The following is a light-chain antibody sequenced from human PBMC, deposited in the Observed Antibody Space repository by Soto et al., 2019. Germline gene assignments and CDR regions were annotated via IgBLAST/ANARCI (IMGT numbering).Light chain of an antibody. CDR2: EVT. CDR1: SSDVGKYDY. CDR3: SSYVGSDVFV. V-gene: IGLV2-8*01. J-gene: IGLJ1*01. Sequence: QSALTQPPSASGSPGQSVTISCTGTSSDVGKYDYVSWFQHHPGKAPKLIIYEVTKRPSGVPDRFSGSKSGNTAFLTVSGLQPGDEADYYCSSYVGSDVFVFGTGTKVTVL.